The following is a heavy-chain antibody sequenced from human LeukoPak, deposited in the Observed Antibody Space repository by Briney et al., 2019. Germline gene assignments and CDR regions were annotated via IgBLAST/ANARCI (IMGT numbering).Heavy chain of an antibody. CDR1: GGSISSYY. Sequence: SETLSLTCTVSGGSISSYYWSWIRQPPGKGLEWIGYIYYSGSTNYNPSLKSRVTISVDTSKNQFSLKLSSVTAADTAVYYYARDQAGPYSSGWHYFDYWGQGTLVTVSS. CDR3: ARDQAGPYSSGWHYFDY. V-gene: IGHV4-59*01. D-gene: IGHD6-19*01. CDR2: IYYSGST. J-gene: IGHJ4*02.